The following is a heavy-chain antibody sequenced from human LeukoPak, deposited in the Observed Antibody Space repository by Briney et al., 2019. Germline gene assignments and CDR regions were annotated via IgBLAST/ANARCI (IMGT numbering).Heavy chain of an antibody. Sequence: GGSLRLSCVASGFTFSTYGMHWVRQTPGKGLEWVAFIWNDGSNKYYADSVKGRFTISRDNSKNTLYLQMNRLRAEDTTVYYCARDALSSSSGWFDPWGQGTLVTVSS. CDR3: ARDALSSSSGWFDP. CDR2: IWNDGSNK. CDR1: GFTFSTYG. V-gene: IGHV3-33*01. D-gene: IGHD6-6*01. J-gene: IGHJ5*02.